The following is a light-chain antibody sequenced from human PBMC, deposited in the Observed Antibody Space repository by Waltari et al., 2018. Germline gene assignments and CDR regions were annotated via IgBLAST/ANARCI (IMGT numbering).Light chain of an antibody. CDR3: QQYGSPPPT. J-gene: IGKJ2*01. CDR2: AAA. V-gene: IGKV3-20*01. CDR1: KSVSSY. Sequence: SGRASKSVSSYLAWYQQSTGKAPTLHTYAAANRATSIPDKFSGSGYETEFARSISRVEPDDFAMYYCQQYGSPPPTVGQGTKREI.